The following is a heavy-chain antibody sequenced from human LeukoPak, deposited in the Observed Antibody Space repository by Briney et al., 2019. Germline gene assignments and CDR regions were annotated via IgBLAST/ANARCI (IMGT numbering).Heavy chain of an antibody. V-gene: IGHV4-4*07. D-gene: IGHD5-18*01. CDR3: ARAIEDSYGYKLYYYYYYMDV. Sequence: SETLSLTCTVSGGSISSYYWSWIRQPAGKGLEWIGRIYTSGSTNYNPSLKSRVNMSVDTSKNQFSLKLSSVTAADTAVYYCARAIEDSYGYKLYYYYYYMDVWGKGTTVTVSS. CDR2: IYTSGST. CDR1: GGSISSYY. J-gene: IGHJ6*03.